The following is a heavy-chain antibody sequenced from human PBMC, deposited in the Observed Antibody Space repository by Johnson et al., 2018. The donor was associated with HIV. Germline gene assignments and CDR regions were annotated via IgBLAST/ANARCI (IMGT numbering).Heavy chain of an antibody. CDR3: ALKQLVTMDDAFDI. D-gene: IGHD6-13*01. J-gene: IGHJ3*02. V-gene: IGHV3-66*01. CDR1: GFTVSSNY. CDR2: IYSGGST. Sequence: VQPVESGGGLVQPGGSLRLSCAASGFTVSSNYMRWVRQAPGQGLAWLSVIYSGGSTYSADSVKGRFTISRENSKNTLYLQMNSLRAEDTAVYYCALKQLVTMDDAFDIWGQGTMVTVSS.